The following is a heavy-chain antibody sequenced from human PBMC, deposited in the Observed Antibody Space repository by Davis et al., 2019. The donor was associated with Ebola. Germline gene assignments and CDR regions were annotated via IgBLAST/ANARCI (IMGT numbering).Heavy chain of an antibody. CDR1: GYTFTRYG. D-gene: IGHD3-10*01. CDR2: ISAYNGNT. J-gene: IGHJ4*02. CDR3: TTVARGVMVDY. Sequence: ASVKVSCKAFGYTFTRYGITWVRQAPGQGLEWMAWISAYNGNTSSAQKLQGRVSMTTDTSTSTAYMELSSLRSEDTAVYYCTTVARGVMVDYWGQGTLVTVSS. V-gene: IGHV1-18*04.